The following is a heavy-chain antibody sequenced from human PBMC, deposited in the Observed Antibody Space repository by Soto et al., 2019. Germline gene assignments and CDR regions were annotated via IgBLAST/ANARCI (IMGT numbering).Heavy chain of an antibody. CDR2: IYYTGTT. CDR1: GGCITSSY. Sequence: SDTLSLTCTFYGGCITSSYWSWIRQPPGKGLEWIGYIYYTGTTTYNPSIKSRVTISVDSSKNQFSLNLTSVSAADTDVYYCARLRGFYQSLDAWAHGTPVTVS. V-gene: IGHV4-59*08. CDR3: ARLRGFYQSLDA. D-gene: IGHD3-22*01. J-gene: IGHJ5*01.